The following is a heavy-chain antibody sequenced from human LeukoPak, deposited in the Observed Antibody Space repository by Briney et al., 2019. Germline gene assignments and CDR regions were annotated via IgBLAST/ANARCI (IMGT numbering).Heavy chain of an antibody. V-gene: IGHV5-51*01. J-gene: IGHJ4*02. CDR1: GYSFTSYW. Sequence: GESLKISCKGSGYSFTSYWIGWVRQMPGKGLEWMGIIYPGDSDTRYSPSFQGQVTISADKSISTAYLQWRSLKASDTAMYYCARARPQWLLRYYFVYWGQGTLVTVST. CDR2: IYPGDSDT. D-gene: IGHD3-22*01. CDR3: ARARPQWLLRYYFVY.